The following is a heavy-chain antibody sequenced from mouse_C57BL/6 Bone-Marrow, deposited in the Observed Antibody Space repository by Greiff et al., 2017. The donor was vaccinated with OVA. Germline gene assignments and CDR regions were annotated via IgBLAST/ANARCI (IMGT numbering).Heavy chain of an antibody. Sequence: EVQLKESGGGLVKPGGSLKLSCAASGFTFSDYGMHWVRQAPEKGLEWVAYISSGSSTIYYADTVKGRFTISRDNAKNTLFLQMTSLRSEDTAMYYCAGRGYDYDESWYFGGWGTGTTVTVSA. V-gene: IGHV5-17*01. CDR1: GFTFSDYG. CDR2: ISSGSSTI. D-gene: IGHD2-4*01. CDR3: AGRGYDYDESWYFGG. J-gene: IGHJ1*03.